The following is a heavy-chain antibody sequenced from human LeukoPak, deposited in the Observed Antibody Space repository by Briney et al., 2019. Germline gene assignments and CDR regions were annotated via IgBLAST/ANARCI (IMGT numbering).Heavy chain of an antibody. V-gene: IGHV1-46*01. Sequence: ASVKVSCKASGYTFTSNYIHWVRQAPGQGLEWMGMIYPRDGSTSYAQKFQGRVTVTRDTSTSTVHMELSGLRSEDTAVYYCATADTAMVTGYFDYWGQGTLVTVSS. CDR1: GYTFTSNY. CDR3: ATADTAMVTGYFDY. CDR2: IYPRDGST. D-gene: IGHD5-18*01. J-gene: IGHJ4*02.